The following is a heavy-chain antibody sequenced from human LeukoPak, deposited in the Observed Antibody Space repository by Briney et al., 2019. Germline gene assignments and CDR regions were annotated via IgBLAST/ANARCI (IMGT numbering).Heavy chain of an antibody. Sequence: PGGSPSLSCAASGCTFDDYAMHWVRQAPGKGLEWVSGISWNSGSIGYADSVKGRFTISRDNAKNSLYLQMNSLRAEDTAVYYCARGDWLPLPYAFDHGGQGTLVTVSS. CDR3: ARGDWLPLPYAFDH. D-gene: IGHD5-12*01. J-gene: IGHJ4*02. CDR1: GCTFDDYA. CDR2: ISWNSGSI. V-gene: IGHV3-9*01.